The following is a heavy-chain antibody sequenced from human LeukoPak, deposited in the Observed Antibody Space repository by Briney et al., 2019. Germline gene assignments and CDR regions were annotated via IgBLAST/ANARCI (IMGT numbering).Heavy chain of an antibody. Sequence: SETLSLTCTVSGGSISSRSYYWGWIRQPPGKGLEWIGEIKHSGSTNYNPSLKSRVTISVDTSKKQFSLKLSSVTAADTAVYYCARGVGAAAGLPPFDYWGQGTLVTVSS. J-gene: IGHJ4*02. CDR2: IKHSGST. CDR3: ARGVGAAAGLPPFDY. D-gene: IGHD6-13*01. CDR1: GGSISSRSYY. V-gene: IGHV4-39*07.